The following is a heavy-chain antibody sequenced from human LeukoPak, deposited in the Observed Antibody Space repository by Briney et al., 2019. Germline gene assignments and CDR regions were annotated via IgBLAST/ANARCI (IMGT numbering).Heavy chain of an antibody. CDR2: IIPIFGTA. Sequence: SVKVSCKASGGTFSSYAISWVRQAPGQGLEWMGGIIPIFGTANYAQKFQGRVTITADESTSTAYMELSSLRSEDTAVYYCARSRIVVVTAIRVYYYYGMDVWGQGTTVTVSS. CDR1: GGTFSSYA. D-gene: IGHD2-21*02. CDR3: ARSRIVVVTAIRVYYYYGMDV. V-gene: IGHV1-69*13. J-gene: IGHJ6*02.